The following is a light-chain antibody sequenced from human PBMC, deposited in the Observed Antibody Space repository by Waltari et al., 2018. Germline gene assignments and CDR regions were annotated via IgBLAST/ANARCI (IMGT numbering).Light chain of an antibody. Sequence: SYELTQPPSVSVSPGQTARITCPGDALANQYVYWYQQQPGQAPVLMIYKDTERPSGIPERFSGSSSGTTVTLTISGVQAEDEADYYCQSSDTNCTHVFGIGTKVTVL. CDR3: QSSDTNCTHV. CDR1: ALANQY. J-gene: IGLJ1*01. V-gene: IGLV3-25*03. CDR2: KDT.